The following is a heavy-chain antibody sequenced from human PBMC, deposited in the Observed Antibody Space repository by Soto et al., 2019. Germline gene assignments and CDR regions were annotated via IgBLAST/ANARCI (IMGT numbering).Heavy chain of an antibody. D-gene: IGHD1-26*01. J-gene: IGHJ6*02. CDR2: IYPADSDT. V-gene: IGHV5-51*01. CDR1: AYSFTTSW. Sequence: GESLKISCRGFAYSFTTSWIAWVRQMPGKGLEWMGIIYPADSDTRYSPSFQGQVTISADKSISTAYLQWSSLKASDTAMYYCAKVGVSPYGMTVWGQGTTVTVSS. CDR3: AKVGVSPYGMTV.